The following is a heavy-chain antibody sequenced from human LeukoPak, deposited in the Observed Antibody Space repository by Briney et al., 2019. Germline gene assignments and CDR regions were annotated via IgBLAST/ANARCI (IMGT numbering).Heavy chain of an antibody. CDR2: IYTSGST. Sequence: PSETLSLTCAVYGGSISSYYWSWIRQPAWKGLEWIGRIYTSGSTNYNPSLKSRVTMSVDTSKNQFSLKLSSVTAADTAVYYCARDLDIVVVPAAIPDYYYYMDVWGKGTTVTVSS. D-gene: IGHD2-2*02. V-gene: IGHV4-4*07. CDR1: GGSISSYY. CDR3: ARDLDIVVVPAAIPDYYYYMDV. J-gene: IGHJ6*03.